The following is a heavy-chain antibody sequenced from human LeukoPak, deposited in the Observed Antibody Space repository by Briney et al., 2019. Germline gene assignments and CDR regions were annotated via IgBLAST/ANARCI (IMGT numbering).Heavy chain of an antibody. CDR3: ARETLSYGDYDIDY. CDR1: GFTFSSYS. Sequence: GGSLRLSCAASGFTFSSYSMNWVRQAPGKGLEWVSSISSSSSYIYYADSVKGRFTISRDSAKNSLYLQMNSLRAEDTAVYYCARETLSYGDYDIDYWGQGTLVTVSS. V-gene: IGHV3-21*01. D-gene: IGHD4-17*01. CDR2: ISSSSSYI. J-gene: IGHJ4*02.